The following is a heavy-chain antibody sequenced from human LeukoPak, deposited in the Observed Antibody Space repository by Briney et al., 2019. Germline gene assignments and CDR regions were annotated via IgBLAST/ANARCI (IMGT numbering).Heavy chain of an antibody. CDR2: IYTSGST. Sequence: PSETLSLTCTVSGGSISSGSYYWSWIRQPAGKGLEWIGRIYTSGSTNYNPSLKSRVTISVDTSKNQFSLKLSSVTAADTAVYYCAGRDSSTTGFYFDYWGQGTLVTVSS. V-gene: IGHV4-61*02. D-gene: IGHD6-13*01. J-gene: IGHJ4*02. CDR1: GGSISSGSYY. CDR3: AGRDSSTTGFYFDY.